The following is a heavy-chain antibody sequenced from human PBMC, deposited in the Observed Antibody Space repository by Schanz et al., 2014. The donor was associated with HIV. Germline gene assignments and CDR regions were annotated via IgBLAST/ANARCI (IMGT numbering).Heavy chain of an antibody. CDR1: GFTFSTYA. Sequence: EVQLLESGGGLVQPGGSLRLSCAASGFTFSTYAMSWVRQAPGKGLEWVSAISGSGVNTYYADSVKGRFTISRDNSKNTLYLQRNSLRAEDTALYYCAKDQGYDFWSGYYNYYSMDVWGQGTTVTVSS. CDR3: AKDQGYDFWSGYYNYYSMDV. CDR2: ISGSGVNT. D-gene: IGHD3-3*01. J-gene: IGHJ6*02. V-gene: IGHV3-23*01.